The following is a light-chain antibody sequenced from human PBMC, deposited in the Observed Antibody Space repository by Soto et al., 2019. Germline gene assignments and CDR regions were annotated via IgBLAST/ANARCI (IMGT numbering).Light chain of an antibody. CDR3: QQYGSSPLFT. CDR1: QSVSSSY. V-gene: IGKV3-20*01. CDR2: GAS. J-gene: IGKJ3*01. Sequence: EIVLTQSPGTLSLSPGERATLSCRASQSVSSSYLAWYQQKPGQAPRLLIYGASSRATGIPERFSGSGSGTDFTLTISRLELEDFAVYYCQQYGSSPLFTFGPGTKVDIK.